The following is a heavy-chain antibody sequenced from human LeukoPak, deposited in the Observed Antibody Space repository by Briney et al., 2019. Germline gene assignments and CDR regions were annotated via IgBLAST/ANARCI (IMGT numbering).Heavy chain of an antibody. Sequence: SVKVSCKASGGTFSNYAFIWVRQAPGQGLEWMGGIIPMFGATNHAQKFQGRVTITRNTSISTAYMELSSLRSEDTAVYYCARLSYYDFWSGYRSHYYYYMDVWGKGTTVTVSS. CDR2: IIPMFGAT. V-gene: IGHV1-69*05. CDR3: ARLSYYDFWSGYRSHYYYYMDV. D-gene: IGHD3-3*01. CDR1: GGTFSNYA. J-gene: IGHJ6*03.